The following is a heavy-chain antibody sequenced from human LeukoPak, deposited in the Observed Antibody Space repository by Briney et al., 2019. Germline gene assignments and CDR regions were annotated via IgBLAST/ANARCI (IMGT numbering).Heavy chain of an antibody. V-gene: IGHV4-61*02. J-gene: IGHJ6*04. CDR1: GGSISSGSYY. D-gene: IGHD3-3*01. CDR3: ARVAPSSYDFWSGPIGV. Sequence: SETLSLTCTVSGGSISSGSYYWSWIRQPAGKGLEWIGRIYTSGSTNYNPSLKSRVTISVDTSKNQFSLKLSSVTAADTAVYYCARVAPSSYDFWSGPIGVWGKGTTVTVSS. CDR2: IYTSGST.